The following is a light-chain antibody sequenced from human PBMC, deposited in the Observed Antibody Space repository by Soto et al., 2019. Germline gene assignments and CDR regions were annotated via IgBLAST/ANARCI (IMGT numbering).Light chain of an antibody. CDR1: QSFSSSY. V-gene: IGKV3-20*01. J-gene: IGKJ3*01. CDR3: QHYGSALFT. CDR2: GAS. Sequence: EIVLTQSPGTLSLSPGERATLSCRASQSFSSSYLAWYQQKPGQAPRLLIYGASSRATGIPDRFSGSGSGTDFTLTSSRLEPEEFAVYYCQHYGSALFTFGPGTKVDVK.